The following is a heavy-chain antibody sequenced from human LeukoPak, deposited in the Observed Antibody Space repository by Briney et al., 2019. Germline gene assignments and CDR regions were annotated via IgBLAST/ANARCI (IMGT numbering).Heavy chain of an antibody. CDR3: ARHEIAAPFDY. CDR1: GGSISSSSYY. D-gene: IGHD6-6*01. Sequence: SETLSLTCTVSGGSISSSSYYWGWIRQPPGKGLEWIGSIYYSGSTYYNPSLKSRVTISVDTSKNQFSLKLSSVTAADTAVYHCARHEIAAPFDYWGQGTLVTVS. V-gene: IGHV4-39*01. J-gene: IGHJ4*02. CDR2: IYYSGST.